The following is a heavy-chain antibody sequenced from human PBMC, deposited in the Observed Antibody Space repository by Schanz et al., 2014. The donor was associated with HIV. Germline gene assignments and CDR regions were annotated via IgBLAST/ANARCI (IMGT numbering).Heavy chain of an antibody. CDR1: SSYA. D-gene: IGHD3-3*01. Sequence: SSYAMYWVRQAPGKGLEWVAVISYDGSNKYYADSVKGRFTISRDNSKNTLYLQMNSLRVEDTAVYYCARDLPNPYFDFLXXXGDYWGQGALVTVSS. CDR2: ISYDGSNK. V-gene: IGHV3-30-3*01. CDR3: ARDLPNPYFDFLXXXGDY. J-gene: IGHJ4*02.